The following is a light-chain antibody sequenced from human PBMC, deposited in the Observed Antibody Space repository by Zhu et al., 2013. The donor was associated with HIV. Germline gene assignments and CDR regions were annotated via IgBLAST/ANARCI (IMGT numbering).Light chain of an antibody. CDR3: MQGLQSPPT. Sequence: DIVMTQSALSLPVTPGEPASISCRSSQSLLHNNGKNYLDWYLLKPGQSPQLLISLASNRASGVSDRFSGSGSGTDFTLKINRVAAEDAGVYYCMQGLQSPPTFGQGTKVEVK. CDR1: QSLLHNNGKNY. V-gene: IGKV2-28*01. J-gene: IGKJ1*01. CDR2: LAS.